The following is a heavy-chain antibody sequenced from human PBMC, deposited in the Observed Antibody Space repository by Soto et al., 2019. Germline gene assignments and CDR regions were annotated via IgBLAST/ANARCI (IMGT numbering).Heavy chain of an antibody. Sequence: QVQLVQSGAEVKKPGSSVKVSCKASGGTFRSYAISWVRQAPGQGLEWMGGIIPIFGTANYAQKFQGRVTITADESTSTAYMELSSLRSEDTAVYYCARGQLGYCSGGSCHYYYYGMDVWGQGTTVTVSS. CDR3: ARGQLGYCSGGSCHYYYYGMDV. CDR2: IIPIFGTA. D-gene: IGHD2-15*01. V-gene: IGHV1-69*12. CDR1: GGTFRSYA. J-gene: IGHJ6*02.